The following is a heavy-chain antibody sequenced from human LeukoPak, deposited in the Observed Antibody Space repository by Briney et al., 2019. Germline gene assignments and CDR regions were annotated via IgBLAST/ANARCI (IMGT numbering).Heavy chain of an antibody. J-gene: IGHJ5*02. V-gene: IGHV7-4-1*02. D-gene: IGHD3-9*01. CDR2: INTNTGNP. Sequence: ASVKVSCKASGYTFTSYAMNWVRQAPGQGLEWMGWINTNTGNPTYAQGFTGRFVFSLDTSVSTAYLQISSLKAEDTAVYYCARDVGYYDILTGYYGWFDPWGQGTLVTVSS. CDR1: GYTFTSYA. CDR3: ARDVGYYDILTGYYGWFDP.